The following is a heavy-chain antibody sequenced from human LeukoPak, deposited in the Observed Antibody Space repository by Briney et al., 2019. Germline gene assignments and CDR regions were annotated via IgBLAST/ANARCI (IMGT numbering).Heavy chain of an antibody. CDR2: INHSGST. J-gene: IGHJ4*02. CDR1: GGSFSGYY. D-gene: IGHD6-13*01. V-gene: IGHV4-34*01. CDR3: ASSSWYLSY. Sequence: SETLSLTCAVYGGSFSGYYWSWIRQPPGKGLEWIGEINHSGSTNSNPSLKSLVTISVDSSNNQFSLKLSSETAADTAVYYWASSSWYLSYWGQGTLVTVSS.